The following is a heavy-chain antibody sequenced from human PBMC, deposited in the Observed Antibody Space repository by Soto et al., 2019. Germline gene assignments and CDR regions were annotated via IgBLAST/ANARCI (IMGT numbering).Heavy chain of an antibody. Sequence: SETLSLACTFSGGSIISNYWTWIRQPPGKGLEWIGYVYNSGSTNYNPSLKSRVTISEDTSRSQFSLKVNSMTAADTAVYYCARYRREAVAGYTLDNWGQGILVTVSS. CDR2: VYNSGST. D-gene: IGHD6-13*01. V-gene: IGHV4-59*01. CDR1: GGSIISNY. CDR3: ARYRREAVAGYTLDN. J-gene: IGHJ4*02.